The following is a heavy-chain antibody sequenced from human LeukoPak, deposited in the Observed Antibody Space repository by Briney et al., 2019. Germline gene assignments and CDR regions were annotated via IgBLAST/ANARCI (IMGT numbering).Heavy chain of an antibody. D-gene: IGHD1-26*01. Sequence: PSETLSLTCAVYGGSFSGYYWSWIRQPPGKGLEWIGEINHSGSTNYNPSLKSRVTISVDTSKSQFSLKLSSVTAADTAVYYCASWGATHHSFDYWGQGTLVTVSS. CDR1: GGSFSGYY. V-gene: IGHV4-34*01. CDR2: INHSGST. CDR3: ASWGATHHSFDY. J-gene: IGHJ4*02.